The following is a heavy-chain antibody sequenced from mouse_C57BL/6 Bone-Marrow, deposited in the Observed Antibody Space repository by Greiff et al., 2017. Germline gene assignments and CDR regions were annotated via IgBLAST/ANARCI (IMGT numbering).Heavy chain of an antibody. V-gene: IGHV14-3*01. Sequence: VQLQQSVAELVRPGASVKLSCTASGFNIKNTYMPWVKQRPEQGLEWIGRIDPANGNTKYAPKFQGKATITADTSSNTAYLQLSSLTSEDTAIYYCASYYYGSSPAWFAYWGQGTLVTVSA. CDR2: IDPANGNT. CDR3: ASYYYGSSPAWFAY. D-gene: IGHD1-1*01. CDR1: GFNIKNTY. J-gene: IGHJ3*01.